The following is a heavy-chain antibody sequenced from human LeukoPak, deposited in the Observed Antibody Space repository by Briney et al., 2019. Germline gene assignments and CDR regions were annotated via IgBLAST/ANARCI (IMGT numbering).Heavy chain of an antibody. CDR3: ARVGKAASAWDY. J-gene: IGHJ4*02. D-gene: IGHD6-13*01. V-gene: IGHV3-7*02. Sequence: GGSLRLSCAASGITFSSYWMSWVRQAPGKWLEWVANIKQDGSEKYYVDSVKARFTISRDNAKNSLYLQMNSLRAEDTAVYYCARVGKAASAWDYWGQGTLVTVSS. CDR2: IKQDGSEK. CDR1: GITFSSYW.